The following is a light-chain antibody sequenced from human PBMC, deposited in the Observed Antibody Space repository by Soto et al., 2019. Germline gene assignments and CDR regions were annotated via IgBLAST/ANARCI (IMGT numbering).Light chain of an antibody. CDR3: QQYDSLPFT. V-gene: IGKV1-33*01. CDR2: DAS. CDR1: QAISNC. J-gene: IGKJ2*01. Sequence: DTQMTQSPSALSASIGDRVTITCQASQAISNCLNWYQQKPGKAPQLLIYDASKLETGVPLRFSGSGSGTDFSLTISSLQPADIATFYCQQYDSLPFTFGQGTNLEIK.